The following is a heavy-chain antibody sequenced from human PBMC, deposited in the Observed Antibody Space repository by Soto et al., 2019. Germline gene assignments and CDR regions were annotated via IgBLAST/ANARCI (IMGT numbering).Heavy chain of an antibody. Sequence: GGSLRLSCAASGFNFSSFWMSWVRQAPGKGLEWVANIKHDGSEKYYVDSVKGRFTISRDNAKNSLYLQMNSLRVDDTAMYYCARERLFAVAIPNYFDYWGQGSLVTVSS. V-gene: IGHV3-7*03. J-gene: IGHJ4*02. CDR3: ARERLFAVAIPNYFDY. CDR2: IKHDGSEK. CDR1: GFNFSSFW. D-gene: IGHD3-3*01.